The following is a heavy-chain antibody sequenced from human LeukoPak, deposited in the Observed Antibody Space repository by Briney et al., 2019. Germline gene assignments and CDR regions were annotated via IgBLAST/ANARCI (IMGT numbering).Heavy chain of an antibody. D-gene: IGHD6-13*01. V-gene: IGHV3-48*02. CDR3: ARDLKQQLALGIDY. CDR2: ISSSSSTI. J-gene: IGHJ4*02. CDR1: GFTFSSYS. Sequence: GGSLRLSCAASGFTFSSYSMNWVRQAPGRGLGWVSYISSSSSTIYYADSVKGRFTISRDNAKNSLYLQMNSLRDEDTAVYYCARDLKQQLALGIDYWGQGTLVTVSS.